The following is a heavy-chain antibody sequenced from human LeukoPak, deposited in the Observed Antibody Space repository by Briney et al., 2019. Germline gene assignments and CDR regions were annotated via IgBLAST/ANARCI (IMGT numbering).Heavy chain of an antibody. J-gene: IGHJ4*02. Sequence: GRFLRLSCAASGFTFSSYAMHWVRQAPGKGLEWVAFISYDETKKFYADSVKGRFTISRDNSKDTLYLQINSLRAEDTAVYFCARDQRRNSYGYIFDYWGQGNLVTVSS. CDR1: GFTFSSYA. CDR3: ARDQRRNSYGYIFDY. CDR2: ISYDETKK. D-gene: IGHD5-18*01. V-gene: IGHV3-30-3*01.